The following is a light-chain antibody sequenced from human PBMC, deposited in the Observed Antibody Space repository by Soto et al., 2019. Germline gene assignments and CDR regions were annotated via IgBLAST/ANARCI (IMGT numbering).Light chain of an antibody. CDR1: SSNIGAGYD. CDR3: QSYDSSLSGYVV. CDR2: GNS. V-gene: IGLV1-40*01. Sequence: QSVLTQPPSVSGAPGQRVTISCTGSSSNIGAGYDVHWYQQLPGTAPKLLIYGNSNRPSGVPDRFSGSKSGTSVSLAITGLQAEDEADYYCQSYDSSLSGYVVFGGGTKLTFL. J-gene: IGLJ2*01.